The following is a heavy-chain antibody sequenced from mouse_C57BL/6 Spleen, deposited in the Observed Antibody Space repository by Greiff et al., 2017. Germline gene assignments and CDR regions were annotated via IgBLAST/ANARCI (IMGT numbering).Heavy chain of an antibody. V-gene: IGHV7-3*01. CDR2: IRNKANGYTT. J-gene: IGHJ1*03. CDR3: ASPRRGYWYFDV. CDR1: GFTFTDYY. Sequence: EVKVVESGGGLVQPGGSLSLSCAASGFTFTDYYMSWVRQPPGKALEWLGFIRNKANGYTTEYSASVKGRFTISRDNSQSILYLQMNALRAEDSATYYCASPRRGYWYFDVWGTGTTVTVSS.